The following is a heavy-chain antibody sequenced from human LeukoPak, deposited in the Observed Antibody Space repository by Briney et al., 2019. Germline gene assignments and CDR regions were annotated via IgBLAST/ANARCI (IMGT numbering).Heavy chain of an antibody. CDR2: IYYSGST. Sequence: PSETLSLTCTVSGGSISSYYWSWIRQPPGKGLEWIGYIYYSGSTNYNPSLKSRVTISVDTSKNQFSLKLSSVTAADTAVYYCARGIYYGSGRSPFDYWGQGTLVTVSS. D-gene: IGHD3-10*01. CDR3: ARGIYYGSGRSPFDY. J-gene: IGHJ4*02. V-gene: IGHV4-59*01. CDR1: GGSISSYY.